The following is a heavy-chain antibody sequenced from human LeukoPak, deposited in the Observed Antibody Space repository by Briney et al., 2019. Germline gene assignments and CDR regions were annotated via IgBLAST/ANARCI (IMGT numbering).Heavy chain of an antibody. Sequence: GGSLRLSCAASGFTFSSYWMSWVRQAPGKGLEWVANIKQDGSEKYYVDSVKGRFTISRDNSKNTLYLQMNSLRAEDTAVYYCAKDDTWDIVVVPAAPMWGMDVWGQGTTVTVSS. CDR2: IKQDGSEK. D-gene: IGHD2-2*01. V-gene: IGHV3-7*01. CDR1: GFTFSSYW. CDR3: AKDDTWDIVVVPAAPMWGMDV. J-gene: IGHJ6*02.